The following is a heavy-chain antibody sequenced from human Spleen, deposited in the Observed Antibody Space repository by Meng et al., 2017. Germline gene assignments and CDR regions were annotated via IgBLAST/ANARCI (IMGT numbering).Heavy chain of an antibody. D-gene: IGHD1-26*01. V-gene: IGHV3-23*01. J-gene: IGHJ4*02. Sequence: GGSLRLSCAASGLTFSGFAMSWVRQAPGKGLQWVSAISGSGGTTFYADSVKGRFTISRDNSKNTLYLQMNSLRVEDTAVYYCATAPPASLYYWFDYWGQGSLVTVSS. CDR1: GLTFSGFA. CDR2: ISGSGGTT. CDR3: ATAPPASLYYWFDY.